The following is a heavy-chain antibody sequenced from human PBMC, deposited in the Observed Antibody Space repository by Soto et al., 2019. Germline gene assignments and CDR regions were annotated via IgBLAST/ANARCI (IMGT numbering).Heavy chain of an antibody. Sequence: SETLSLTCTVSGGSISSYYWSWIRQPPGKGLEWIGYIYYSGSTNYNPSLKSRVTISVDTSKNQFSLKLSSVTAADTAVYYCARWADYDILTGYYYYGMDVWGQGTTVT. CDR3: ARWADYDILTGYYYYGMDV. J-gene: IGHJ6*02. V-gene: IGHV4-59*08. CDR1: GGSISSYY. CDR2: IYYSGST. D-gene: IGHD3-9*01.